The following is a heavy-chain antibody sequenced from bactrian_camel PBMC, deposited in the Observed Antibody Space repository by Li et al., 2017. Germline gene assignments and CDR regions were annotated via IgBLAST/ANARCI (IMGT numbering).Heavy chain of an antibody. CDR3: DTGTYRCGSSWGLTAEQALGTIARPDFGY. J-gene: IGHJ6*01. CDR2: IGPDGTT. V-gene: IGHV3S9*01. D-gene: IGHD3*01. Sequence: HVQLVESGGGSVQTGESLRLSCTAPRFNFDTCDMSWYRQVAGKRREWVSSIGPDGTTNYTDSVKGRFTISKDKAADTVYLQMSSLKPEDTALKPEDTGTYRCGSSWGLTAEQALGTIARPDFGYWGDGTQVTVS. CDR1: RFNFDTCD.